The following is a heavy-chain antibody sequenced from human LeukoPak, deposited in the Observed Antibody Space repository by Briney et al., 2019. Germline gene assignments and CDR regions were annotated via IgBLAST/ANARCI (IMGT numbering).Heavy chain of an antibody. CDR3: TSDTYYYDSTGLGHWFDP. Sequence: PSETLSLTCTVSGGSISSYYWSWIRQPPGKGLEWIGYIYYSGSTNYNPSLKSRVTISVDTSKNQFSLKLSSVTAADTAVYYCTSDTYYYDSTGLGHWFDPWGQGTLVTVSS. J-gene: IGHJ5*02. V-gene: IGHV4-59*01. CDR1: GGSISSYY. D-gene: IGHD3-22*01. CDR2: IYYSGST.